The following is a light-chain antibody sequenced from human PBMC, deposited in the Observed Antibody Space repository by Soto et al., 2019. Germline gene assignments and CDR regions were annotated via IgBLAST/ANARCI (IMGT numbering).Light chain of an antibody. J-gene: IGLJ2*01. Sequence: QSVLTQPPSVSGAPGQRVTISCTGRSSNIGAGYDVHWYQQLPGTAPKLLIFGNSNRPSGVPDRFSGSTSGTSASLAITGLQAEDEADYYCQSYDSSLSVVFGGGTKFTVL. V-gene: IGLV1-40*01. CDR3: QSYDSSLSVV. CDR2: GNS. CDR1: SSNIGAGYD.